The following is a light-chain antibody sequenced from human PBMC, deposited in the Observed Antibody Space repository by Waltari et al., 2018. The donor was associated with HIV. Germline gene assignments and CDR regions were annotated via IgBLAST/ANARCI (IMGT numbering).Light chain of an antibody. Sequence: QSALTQPASVSGSPGQSITISCTGTSGDVGDYNHVSWYQQNGGKAPRLIMYGVSSRPSGISDRFSGAKSGNTASLTISGLRPEDEADYYCISYTSSNTLEVVFGGGTRLTVL. CDR1: SGDVGDYNH. CDR2: GVS. J-gene: IGLJ2*01. V-gene: IGLV2-14*03. CDR3: ISYTSSNTLEVV.